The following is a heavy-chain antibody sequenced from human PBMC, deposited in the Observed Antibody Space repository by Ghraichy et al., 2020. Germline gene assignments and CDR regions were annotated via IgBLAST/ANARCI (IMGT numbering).Heavy chain of an antibody. CDR2: IYYNGKT. Sequence: ESLNISCIVSGGSVSSITYHWSWIRKPPGKGLEWIGFIYYNGKTDYNPSLKSRVSISLDTSKNQFSLNLNSVTAADAAVYYCARAGDYVWGSYRSYYFDFWGLGTPVTVSS. V-gene: IGHV4-61*01. CDR3: ARAGDYVWGSYRSYYFDF. J-gene: IGHJ4*02. CDR1: GGSVSSITYH. D-gene: IGHD3-16*02.